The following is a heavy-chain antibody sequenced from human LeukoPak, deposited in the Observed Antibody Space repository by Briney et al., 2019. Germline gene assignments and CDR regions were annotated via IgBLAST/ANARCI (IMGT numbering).Heavy chain of an antibody. V-gene: IGHV1-69*06. CDR3: ARPMVGAYCSGGSCYKNLFDY. J-gene: IGHJ4*02. CDR1: GGTLSSYA. CDR2: IIPIFGTA. Sequence: SVKVSCKASGGTLSSYAISWVRQAPGQGLEWMGGIIPIFGTANYAQKFQGRVTITADKSTSTAYMELSRLRSDDTAVYYCARPMVGAYCSGGSCYKNLFDYWGQGTLVTVSS. D-gene: IGHD2-15*01.